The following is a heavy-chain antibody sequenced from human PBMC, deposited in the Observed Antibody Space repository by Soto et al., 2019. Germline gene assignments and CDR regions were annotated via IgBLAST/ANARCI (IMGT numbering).Heavy chain of an antibody. J-gene: IGHJ4*02. CDR3: AKGGEVVGILGAH. CDR1: GFAFNKFG. V-gene: IGHV3-30*18. Sequence: QVQLVESGGGVVQPGTSLRLSCEASGFAFNKFGMHWVRQAPGKGLEWVAFISYDGSYQYYADSVQGRLTITRDNSMNTLNMQLNSLRREDTAVYYCAKGGEVVGILGAHWGPGTLVTVAS. D-gene: IGHD2-15*01. CDR2: ISYDGSYQ.